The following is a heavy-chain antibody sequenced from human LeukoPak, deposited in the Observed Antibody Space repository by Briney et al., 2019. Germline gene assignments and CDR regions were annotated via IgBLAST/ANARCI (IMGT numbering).Heavy chain of an antibody. Sequence: TSETLSLTCAVYGGSFSGYYWNWIRQPPGKGLEWIGEINHSGRTNYNPSLESRVTISVDTSKKQFSLKLSSVTAADTAVYYCARGVDYYGVWGQGTLVTVSS. CDR3: ARGVDYYGV. D-gene: IGHD3-10*01. V-gene: IGHV4-34*01. CDR1: GGSFSGYY. CDR2: INHSGRT. J-gene: IGHJ4*02.